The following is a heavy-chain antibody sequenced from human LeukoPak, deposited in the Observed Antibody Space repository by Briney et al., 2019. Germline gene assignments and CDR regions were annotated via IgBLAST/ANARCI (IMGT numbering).Heavy chain of an antibody. V-gene: IGHV3-23*01. Sequence: PGGSLRLSCAASGFTFSSYAMSWVRQAPGKGLEWVSAISGSGGSTYYADPVKGRFTISRDNSKNTLYLQMNSLRAEDTAVYYCAKSSSSWDLSDAFDIWGQGTMVTVSS. J-gene: IGHJ3*02. D-gene: IGHD6-13*01. CDR1: GFTFSSYA. CDR3: AKSSSSWDLSDAFDI. CDR2: ISGSGGST.